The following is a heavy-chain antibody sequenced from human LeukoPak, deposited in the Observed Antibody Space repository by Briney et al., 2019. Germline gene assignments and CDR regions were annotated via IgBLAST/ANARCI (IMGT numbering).Heavy chain of an antibody. J-gene: IGHJ4*02. D-gene: IGHD5-24*01. CDR1: GFTSSSYS. CDR2: LGRSGGSK. CDR3: AKGEMATSN. Sequence: GGSLRLSCAASGFTSSSYSMNWVRQAPGGGLEWVASLGRSGGSKNYADSVKGRFTISRDNSKNTLFLQMNSLRVEDSAIYYCAKGEMATSNWGQGTLVTVSS. V-gene: IGHV3-23*01.